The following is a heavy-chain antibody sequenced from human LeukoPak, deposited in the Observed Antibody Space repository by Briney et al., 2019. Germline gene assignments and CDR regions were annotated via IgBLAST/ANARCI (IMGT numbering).Heavy chain of an antibody. CDR1: GGSISSGSYY. V-gene: IGHV4-61*02. D-gene: IGHD5-18*01. Sequence: SQTLSLTCTVSGGSISSGSYYWSWIRRPAGKGLEWIGRIYTSGSTNYNPSLKSRVTISVDTSKNQFSLKLSSVTAADTAVYYCAREGYSYGFDYWGQGTLVTVSS. J-gene: IGHJ4*02. CDR2: IYTSGST. CDR3: AREGYSYGFDY.